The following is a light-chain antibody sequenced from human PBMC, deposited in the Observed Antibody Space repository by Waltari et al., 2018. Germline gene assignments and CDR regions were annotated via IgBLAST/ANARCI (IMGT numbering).Light chain of an antibody. V-gene: IGKV3-15*01. J-gene: IGKJ1*01. Sequence: EIVMTQSPATLSVSPGERATLPCRASQSVRSNLAWYQQKPGQPPRLLIYGASTRATGIPARFSGSGSGTEFTLTISSLQSEDFALYYCQQYNNWPPWTFGQGTKVEIK. CDR2: GAS. CDR1: QSVRSN. CDR3: QQYNNWPPWT.